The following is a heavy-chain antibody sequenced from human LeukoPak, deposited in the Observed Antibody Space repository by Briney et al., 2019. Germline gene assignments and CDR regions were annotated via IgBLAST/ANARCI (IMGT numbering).Heavy chain of an antibody. D-gene: IGHD3-22*01. CDR3: ARAAITTDAFDI. Sequence: SETLSLTCTVFGGSISSYYWSWIRQPPGKGLEWIGYIYYSGSTNYNPSLKSRVTILVDTSKNQFSLKLSSVTAADTAVYYCARAAITTDAFDIWGQGTMVTVSS. V-gene: IGHV4-59*01. CDR2: IYYSGST. CDR1: GGSISSYY. J-gene: IGHJ3*02.